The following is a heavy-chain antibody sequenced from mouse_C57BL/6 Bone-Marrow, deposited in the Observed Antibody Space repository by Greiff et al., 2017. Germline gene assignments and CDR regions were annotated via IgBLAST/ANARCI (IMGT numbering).Heavy chain of an antibody. CDR3: ARGLYYAMDY. Sequence: LVESGGGLVKPGGSLKLSCAASGFTFSDYGMHWVRQAPEKGLEWVAYISSGSSTIYYADTVKGRFTISRDNAKNTLFLQITSLRSEDTAMYYCARGLYYAMDYWGQGTSVTVSS. J-gene: IGHJ4*01. CDR2: ISSGSSTI. CDR1: GFTFSDYG. V-gene: IGHV5-17*01.